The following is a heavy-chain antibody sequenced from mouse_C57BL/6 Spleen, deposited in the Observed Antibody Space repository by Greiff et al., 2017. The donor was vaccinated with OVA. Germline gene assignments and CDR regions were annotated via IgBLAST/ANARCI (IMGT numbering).Heavy chain of an antibody. D-gene: IGHD4-1*01. J-gene: IGHJ4*01. V-gene: IGHV5-17*01. Sequence: DVKLVESGGGLVKPGGSLKLSCAASGFTFSDYGMHWVRQAPEKGLEWVAYISSGSSTIYYADTVKGRFTISRDNAKNPLFLQMTSLRSEDTAMYYCARRLGLVSYAMDYWGQGTSVTVSS. CDR3: ARRLGLVSYAMDY. CDR1: GFTFSDYG. CDR2: ISSGSSTI.